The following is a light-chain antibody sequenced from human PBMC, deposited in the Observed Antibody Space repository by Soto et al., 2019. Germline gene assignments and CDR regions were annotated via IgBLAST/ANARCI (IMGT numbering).Light chain of an antibody. CDR1: QSVSSSY. J-gene: IGKJ1*01. Sequence: EIVLTQSPGTLSLSPGERATLSCRASQSVSSSYLAWYQQKPGQAPRLLIYGASILQSGVPSRFSGSGSGTDFTLTISSLQPEDFATYYCLQDYTYPRTFGPGTKMEI. CDR2: GAS. CDR3: LQDYTYPRT. V-gene: IGKV3-20*02.